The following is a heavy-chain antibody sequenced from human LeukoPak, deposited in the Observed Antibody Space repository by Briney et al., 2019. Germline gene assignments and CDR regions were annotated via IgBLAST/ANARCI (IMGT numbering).Heavy chain of an antibody. CDR3: ARDRGISRDLFDY. CDR1: GYTFTGYY. V-gene: IGHV1-2*02. Sequence: ASVKVSCKASGYTFTGYYMHWVRQAPGQGLEWMGWINPNSGGTNYAQKFQGRVTMTRDTSISTAYMELSMLLPDNTAVYYCARDRGISRDLFDYWGQGTLVTVSS. D-gene: IGHD6-13*01. CDR2: INPNSGGT. J-gene: IGHJ4*02.